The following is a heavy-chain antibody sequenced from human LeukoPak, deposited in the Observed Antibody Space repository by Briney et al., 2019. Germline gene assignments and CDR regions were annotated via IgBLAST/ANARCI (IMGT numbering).Heavy chain of an antibody. CDR3: ARVDTAMVRPAVDY. Sequence: GGSLRLSCAASGFTFSSYEMNWVRQAPGKGLEWVSYISSSGSTIYYADSVKGRFTISRDNAKYSLYLQMNSLRAEDTAVYYCARVDTAMVRPAVDYWGQGALVTVSS. V-gene: IGHV3-48*03. D-gene: IGHD5-18*01. CDR2: ISSSGSTI. CDR1: GFTFSSYE. J-gene: IGHJ4*02.